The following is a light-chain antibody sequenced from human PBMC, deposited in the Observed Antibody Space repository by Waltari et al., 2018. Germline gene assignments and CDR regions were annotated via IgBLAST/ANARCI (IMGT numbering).Light chain of an antibody. CDR2: GAS. CDR3: HQYGSSPFT. Sequence: EIVLTQSPGTLSLSPGEGASLSCRASQSVNSNYFAWYQQKPGLAPRLLSHGASTRATGTPDRFSGGGSGTHFTLTINRLQPEDLAVYYCHQYGSSPFTFGPGTKVEIK. J-gene: IGKJ3*01. V-gene: IGKV3-20*01. CDR1: QSVNSNY.